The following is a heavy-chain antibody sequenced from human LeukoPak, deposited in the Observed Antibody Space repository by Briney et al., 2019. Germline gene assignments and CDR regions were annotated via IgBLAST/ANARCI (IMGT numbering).Heavy chain of an antibody. CDR2: IDSSSRYI. Sequence: PGGSLRLSCAASGFTFSSYNMDWVRQAPGKGLEWVSFIDSSSRYIYQADSVKGRFTISRDNAKSSVFLQMHSLRAEDTAVYYCARVGGHCTSTSCPPPDYWGQGTLVTVSS. CDR3: ARVGGHCTSTSCPPPDY. V-gene: IGHV3-21*01. J-gene: IGHJ4*02. D-gene: IGHD2-2*01. CDR1: GFTFSSYN.